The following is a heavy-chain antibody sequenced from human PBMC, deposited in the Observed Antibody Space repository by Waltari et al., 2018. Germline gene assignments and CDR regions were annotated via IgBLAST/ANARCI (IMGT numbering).Heavy chain of an antibody. CDR3: ARFKPAYDYIWGSYRYGVAFDI. V-gene: IGHV4-34*01. CDR1: GGSFSGYY. J-gene: IGHJ3*02. Sequence: QVQLQQWGAGLLKPSETLSLTCAVYGGSFSGYYWSWIRQPPGKGPEWIGEINHSGSTNYNPSLKSRVTISVDTSKNQFSLKLSSVTAADTAVYYCARFKPAYDYIWGSYRYGVAFDIWGQGTMVTVSS. CDR2: INHSGST. D-gene: IGHD3-16*02.